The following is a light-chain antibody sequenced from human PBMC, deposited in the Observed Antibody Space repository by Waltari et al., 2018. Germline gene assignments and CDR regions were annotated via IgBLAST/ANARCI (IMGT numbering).Light chain of an antibody. Sequence: DIVMTQSPDSLAVSLGERATINCKSSQSVLYSSNNKNYLAWYQQKPGQPPKLLIYWASTREYGVPDRFSGSGSGTDFTLTISSLQAEDVAVYYCQQYYSTLLLTFGGGTKVEIK. V-gene: IGKV4-1*01. CDR1: QSVLYSSNNKNY. J-gene: IGKJ4*01. CDR2: WAS. CDR3: QQYYSTLLLT.